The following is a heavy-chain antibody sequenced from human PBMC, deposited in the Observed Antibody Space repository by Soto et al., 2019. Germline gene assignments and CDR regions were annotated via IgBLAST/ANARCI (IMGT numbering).Heavy chain of an antibody. CDR2: IYHSGST. CDR1: GGSISSGGYS. Sequence: SETLSLTCAVSGGSISSGGYSWSWIRQPPGKGLEWIGYIYHSGSTYYNPSLKSRVTISVDRSKNQFSLKLSSVTAADTAVYYCARMTTVSTVFFDYWGQGTLVTVSS. J-gene: IGHJ4*02. CDR3: ARMTTVSTVFFDY. V-gene: IGHV4-30-2*01. D-gene: IGHD4-4*01.